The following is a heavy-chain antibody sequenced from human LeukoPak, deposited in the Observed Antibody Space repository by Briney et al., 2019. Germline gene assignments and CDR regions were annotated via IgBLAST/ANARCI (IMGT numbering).Heavy chain of an antibody. Sequence: SETLSLTCAVYGGSFSGYYWSWIRQPPGKGLEWIGEINHSGSTNYNPSLKSRVTISVDTSKNQFSLKLSSVTAADTAVYYCARQYLNYYYDSSGYSLGYWGQGTLVTVSS. CDR2: INHSGST. CDR1: GGSFSGYY. J-gene: IGHJ4*02. CDR3: ARQYLNYYYDSSGYSLGY. D-gene: IGHD3-22*01. V-gene: IGHV4-34*01.